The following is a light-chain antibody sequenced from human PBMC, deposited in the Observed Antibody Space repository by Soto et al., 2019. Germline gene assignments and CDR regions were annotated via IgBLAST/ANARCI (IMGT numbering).Light chain of an antibody. CDR1: SSDVGDYNY. J-gene: IGLJ1*01. CDR3: SSYTSRSTLYV. Sequence: QSVLTQPASVSGSPGQSITISCTGTSSDVGDYNYVSWYQQHPGKAPKLMIYDVSNRPSGVSNRFSGSKSGNTASLTISGLQAEDEADYYCSSYTSRSTLYVFGTGTKLTVL. CDR2: DVS. V-gene: IGLV2-14*01.